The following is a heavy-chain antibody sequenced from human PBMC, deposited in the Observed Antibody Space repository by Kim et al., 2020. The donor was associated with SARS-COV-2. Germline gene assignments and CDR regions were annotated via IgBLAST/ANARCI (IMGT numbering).Heavy chain of an antibody. CDR3: ARGPKPDTAMEYYFDY. Sequence: GGSLRLSCAASGFTFSSYWMSWVRQAQGKGLEWVANIKQDGSEKYYVDSVKGRFTISRDNAKNSLYLQMNSLRAEDTAVYYCARGPKPDTAMEYYFDYWGQGTLVTVSS. D-gene: IGHD5-18*01. CDR2: IKQDGSEK. J-gene: IGHJ4*02. CDR1: GFTFSSYW. V-gene: IGHV3-7*03.